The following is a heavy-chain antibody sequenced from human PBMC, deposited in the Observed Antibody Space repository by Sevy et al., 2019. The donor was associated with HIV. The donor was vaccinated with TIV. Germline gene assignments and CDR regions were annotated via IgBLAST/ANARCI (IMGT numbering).Heavy chain of an antibody. J-gene: IGHJ4*02. Sequence: GGSLRLSCGASGFTFSSYWMHWVRQAPGKGPVWVSGVNSDGSSTNYADSVKGRFTMSRDSAKNTLYLQMNSLRAEDTAVYFCVAANTWQDYWGQGTLVTVSS. CDR1: GFTFSSYW. V-gene: IGHV3-74*01. D-gene: IGHD2-15*01. CDR2: VNSDGSST. CDR3: VAANTWQDY.